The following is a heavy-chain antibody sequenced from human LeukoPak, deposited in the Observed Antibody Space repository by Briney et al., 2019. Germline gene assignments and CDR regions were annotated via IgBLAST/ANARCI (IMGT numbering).Heavy chain of an antibody. CDR1: GGSITSGYY. J-gene: IGHJ4*02. V-gene: IGHV4-39*01. CDR2: IYYSGST. D-gene: IGHD6-13*01. Sequence: SETLSLTCTVSGGSITSGYYWGWIRQPPGKGLEWIGNIYYSGSTYYNPSLNSRVTISVDTSNNYFSLTLSSVTAADTAVYYCVRHVPGGIAAKNVDYWGQGTLVTVSS. CDR3: VRHVPGGIAAKNVDY.